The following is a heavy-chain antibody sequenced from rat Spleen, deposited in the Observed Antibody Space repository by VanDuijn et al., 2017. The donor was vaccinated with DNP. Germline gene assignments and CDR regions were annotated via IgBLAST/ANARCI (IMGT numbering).Heavy chain of an antibody. CDR3: ASYYGYNYRYFDF. J-gene: IGHJ1*01. CDR1: GFTFSTAW. D-gene: IGHD1-9*01. Sequence: EVQVLESGGGLVQPGNSLKLSCATSGFTFSTAWMYWYRQFPEKRLEWVARIKAKSNNYATDYTESVKGRFTISRDDSKSSIYLQMNNLKEEDTAIYYCASYYGYNYRYFDFWGPGTMVTVSS. V-gene: IGHV6-6*01. CDR2: IKAKSNNYAT.